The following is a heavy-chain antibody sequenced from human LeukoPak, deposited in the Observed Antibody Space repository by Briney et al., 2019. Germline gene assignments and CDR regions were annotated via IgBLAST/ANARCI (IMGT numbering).Heavy chain of an antibody. V-gene: IGHV1-69*13. CDR2: IISIFGTA. D-gene: IGHD2-15*01. J-gene: IGHJ5*02. Sequence: GASVKVSCKASGGTFSSYAISWVRQAPGQGLEWMGGIISIFGTANYAQKFQGRVTITADESTSTAYMELSSLRSEDTAVYYCARDLVGYCSGGSCYVERIFDPWGQGTLVTVSS. CDR1: GGTFSSYA. CDR3: ARDLVGYCSGGSCYVERIFDP.